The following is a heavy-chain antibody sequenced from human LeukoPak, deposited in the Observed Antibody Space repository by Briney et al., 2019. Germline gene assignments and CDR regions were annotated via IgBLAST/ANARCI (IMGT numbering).Heavy chain of an antibody. J-gene: IGHJ4*02. D-gene: IGHD6-13*01. CDR1: GFTVSSNY. CDR2: ISGSGGST. V-gene: IGHV3-23*01. Sequence: GGSLRLSCAASGFTVSSNYMSWVRQAPGKGLEWVSAISGSGGSTYYADSVKGRFTISRDNSKNTLYLQMNSLRAEDTAVYYCAKSIAAAGNFDYWGQGTLVTVSS. CDR3: AKSIAAAGNFDY.